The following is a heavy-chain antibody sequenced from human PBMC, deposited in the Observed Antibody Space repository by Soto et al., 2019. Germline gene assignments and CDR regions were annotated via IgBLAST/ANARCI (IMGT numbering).Heavy chain of an antibody. Sequence: QVQLVQSGAEVKKPGSSVKVSCKASGGTFSSYAISWVRQAPGQGLEWMGGIIPIFGTANYAQKFQGRVTITADESTSTAYMELSSLRSEDTAAYYCARSRFVEWLTNYYYYGMDVWGQGTTVTVSS. J-gene: IGHJ6*02. V-gene: IGHV1-69*01. CDR3: ARSRFVEWLTNYYYYGMDV. CDR2: IIPIFGTA. D-gene: IGHD3-3*01. CDR1: GGTFSSYA.